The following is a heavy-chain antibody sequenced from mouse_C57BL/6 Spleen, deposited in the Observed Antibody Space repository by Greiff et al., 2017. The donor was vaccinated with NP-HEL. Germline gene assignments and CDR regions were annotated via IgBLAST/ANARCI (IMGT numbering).Heavy chain of an antibody. CDR2: IHPNSGST. V-gene: IGHV1-64*01. CDR1: GYTFTSYW. J-gene: IGHJ1*03. D-gene: IGHD2-4*01. CDR3: ARGPYYDYDGYFDV. Sequence: QVQLQQPGAELVKPGASVKLSCKASGYTFTSYWMHWVKQRPGQGLEWIGMIHPNSGSTNYNEKFKSKATLTVDKSSSTAYMQLRSLTSEDSAVYYCARGPYYDYDGYFDVWGTGTTVTVSS.